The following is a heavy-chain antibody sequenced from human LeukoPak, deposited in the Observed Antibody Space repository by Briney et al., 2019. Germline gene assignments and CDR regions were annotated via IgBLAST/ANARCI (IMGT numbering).Heavy chain of an antibody. J-gene: IGHJ3*02. D-gene: IGHD3-9*01. Sequence: GEALKISCWDSGYRFPSYWIGWVRQVPGKGLEWMGSIYPGDSDTRYSPSFQGQVTISADKSIRTAYLQWSSLKASDTALYYCATPGPILTAHGGDAFDIWGHGTMVTVSS. V-gene: IGHV5-51*01. CDR2: IYPGDSDT. CDR3: ATPGPILTAHGGDAFDI. CDR1: GYRFPSYW.